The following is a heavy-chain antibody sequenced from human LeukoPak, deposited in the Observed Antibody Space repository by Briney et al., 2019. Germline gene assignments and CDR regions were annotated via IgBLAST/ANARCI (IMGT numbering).Heavy chain of an antibody. D-gene: IGHD4-17*01. Sequence: GASVKVSCKASGYTFTGYYIHWVRQAPGQGLEWMGWIYPNSGGTKYAQKFQGRVTMTRDTSISTAFMELTRLTSDDTAVYYCTRDLLGFATTPLSDWGQGTLVTVSS. CDR1: GYTFTGYY. CDR3: TRDLLGFATTPLSD. V-gene: IGHV1-2*02. CDR2: IYPNSGGT. J-gene: IGHJ4*02.